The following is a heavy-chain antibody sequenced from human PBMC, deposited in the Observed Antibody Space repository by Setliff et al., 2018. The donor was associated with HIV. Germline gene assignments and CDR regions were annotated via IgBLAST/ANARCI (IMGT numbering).Heavy chain of an antibody. CDR1: GYTFTSYY. D-gene: IGHD6-19*01. J-gene: IGHJ4*02. CDR2: INPSGGST. V-gene: IGHV1-46*01. Sequence: ASVKVSCKASGYTFTSYYMHWVRQAPGQGLEWMGIINPSGGSTSYAQKFQGRVTMTRDTSTSRAYMEVRSLRSDDTAVYYCARDPPSSGWYRADYWGQGTLVTVSS. CDR3: ARDPPSSGWYRADY.